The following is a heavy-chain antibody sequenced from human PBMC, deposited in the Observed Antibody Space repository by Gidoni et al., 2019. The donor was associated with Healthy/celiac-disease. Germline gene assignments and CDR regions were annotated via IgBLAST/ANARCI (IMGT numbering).Heavy chain of an antibody. CDR2: FDPEDGET. Sequence: QVQLVQSGPEVKKPGASVKVSCKVSGYTRTELSMHWVRQAPGKGLEWMGGFDPEDGETIYAQKFQGRVTMTEDTSTDTAYMELSSLRSEDTAVYYCATASRRRELSNWFDPWGQGTLVTVSS. D-gene: IGHD1-26*01. CDR1: GYTRTELS. J-gene: IGHJ5*02. CDR3: ATASRRRELSNWFDP. V-gene: IGHV1-24*01.